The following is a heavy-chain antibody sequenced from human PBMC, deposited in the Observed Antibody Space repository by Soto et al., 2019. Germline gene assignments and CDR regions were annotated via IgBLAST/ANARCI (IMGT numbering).Heavy chain of an antibody. CDR3: MTSVTTHDY. CDR2: IKQDGSQK. J-gene: IGHJ4*02. V-gene: IGHV3-7*01. CDR1: GFTLSSYW. Sequence: EVQLVESGGGLVQPGGSLILSCAASGFTLSSYWMNWVRLAPGKGLEWVANIKQDGSQKNYVDSVKGRFTISRDNAKNSLYLQMSSLRAEDTAVYYCMTSVTTHDYWGQGTLVTVSS. D-gene: IGHD4-17*01.